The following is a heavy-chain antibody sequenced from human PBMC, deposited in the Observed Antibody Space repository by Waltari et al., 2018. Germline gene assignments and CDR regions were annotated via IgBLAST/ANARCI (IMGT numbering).Heavy chain of an antibody. J-gene: IGHJ4*02. Sequence: QVQLQESGPGLVKPSETLSLTCTVSGGSISSHYWSWIRQPPGKGLEWIGYIYYSGSTNYHPSLKSRVTISVDTSKNQFSLKLSSVTAADTAVYYCASDYGDLNYFDYWGQGTLVTVSS. CDR3: ASDYGDLNYFDY. D-gene: IGHD4-17*01. V-gene: IGHV4-59*11. CDR1: GGSISSHY. CDR2: IYYSGST.